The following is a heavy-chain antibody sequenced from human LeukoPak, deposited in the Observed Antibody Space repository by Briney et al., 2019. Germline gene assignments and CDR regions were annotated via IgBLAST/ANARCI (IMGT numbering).Heavy chain of an antibody. CDR1: GGSISSTSYY. V-gene: IGHV4-39*07. J-gene: IGHJ6*03. Sequence: PSETLSLTCTVSGGSISSTSYYWVWIRQSPGKGLEWIGSIYYSGTTFYNPSLKSRLTISVDTSKNQFSLKLSSVTAADTAVYYCARIPNHYGSGSYLLNYYYYMDVWGKGTTVTVSS. CDR2: IYYSGTT. D-gene: IGHD3-10*01. CDR3: ARIPNHYGSGSYLLNYYYYMDV.